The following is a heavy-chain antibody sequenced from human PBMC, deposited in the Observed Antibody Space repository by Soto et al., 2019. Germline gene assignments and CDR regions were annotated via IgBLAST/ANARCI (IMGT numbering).Heavy chain of an antibody. V-gene: IGHV3-7*01. CDR3: VRGRVWFDP. Sequence: EVQVVESGGGLVQPGGSLRLSCEGSGFTFSGYWMSWVRQAPGKGLEWVANIKPDGSEKDYVDSVKGRFTISRDNAKKSLYLQMNSLRDEDTALYFCVRGRVWFDPWGQGTLVTVSS. CDR1: GFTFSGYW. J-gene: IGHJ5*02. CDR2: IKPDGSEK.